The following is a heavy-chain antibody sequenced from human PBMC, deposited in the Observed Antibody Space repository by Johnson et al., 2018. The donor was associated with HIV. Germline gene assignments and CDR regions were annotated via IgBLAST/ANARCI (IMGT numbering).Heavy chain of an antibody. V-gene: IGHV3-11*04. CDR1: GFTFSDYY. D-gene: IGHD6-13*01. Sequence: QVQLVESGGGLIQPGGSLRLSCAASGFTFSDYYMSWIRQAPGKGLEWVSYISSSGSTIYYADSVKGRFTISRDNSKNTQYLQMNSLRVEDTAVYYCARDGESQQLPLGDAFDFWGQGTMVTVSS. J-gene: IGHJ3*01. CDR3: ARDGESQQLPLGDAFDF. CDR2: ISSSGSTI.